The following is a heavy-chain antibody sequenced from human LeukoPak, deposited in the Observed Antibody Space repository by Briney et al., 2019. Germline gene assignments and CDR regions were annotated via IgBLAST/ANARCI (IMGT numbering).Heavy chain of an antibody. Sequence: SGGSLRLSCAASGFTFSSYAMSWVRQAPGKRLEWVSAISGSGGSTYYADSVKGRFTISRDNAKKSLYLQMNSLRAEDTAVYYCARCRYYGSGSYYNPSYFDEWGQGTLVTVSS. CDR1: GFTFSSYA. J-gene: IGHJ4*02. V-gene: IGHV3-23*01. D-gene: IGHD3-10*01. CDR3: ARCRYYGSGSYYNPSYFDE. CDR2: ISGSGGST.